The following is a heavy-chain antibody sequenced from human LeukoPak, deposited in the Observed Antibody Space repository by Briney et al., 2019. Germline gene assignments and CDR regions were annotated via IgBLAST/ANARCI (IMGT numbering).Heavy chain of an antibody. D-gene: IGHD6-13*01. V-gene: IGHV4-59*01. J-gene: IGHJ5*02. CDR1: GGPISRYY. CDR2: IYYSGST. Sequence: SETLSLTCTVSGGPISRYYWSWIRQPPGKGLEWIGYIYYSGSTNYNPSLKSRATISVDTSKNQFSLKLSSVTAADTAVYYCAREIGRIAAAGIGFGWFDPWGQGTLVTVSS. CDR3: AREIGRIAAAGIGFGWFDP.